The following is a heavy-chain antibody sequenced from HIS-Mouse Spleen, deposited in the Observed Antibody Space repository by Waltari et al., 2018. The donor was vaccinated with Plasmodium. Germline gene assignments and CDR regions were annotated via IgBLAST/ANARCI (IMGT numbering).Heavy chain of an antibody. J-gene: IGHJ4*02. CDR3: AREAGSGGLYYFDY. V-gene: IGHV3-30-3*01. CDR1: GFTFSSYA. CDR2: ISYDGSNK. Sequence: GQLVESGGGVVQPGRSLRLSCAASGFTFSSYAMHWVRQAPGKGLEWVAVISYDGSNKYYADSVKGRFTISRDNSKNTLYLQMNSQRAEDTAVYYCAREAGSGGLYYFDYWGQGTLVTVSS. D-gene: IGHD3-10*01.